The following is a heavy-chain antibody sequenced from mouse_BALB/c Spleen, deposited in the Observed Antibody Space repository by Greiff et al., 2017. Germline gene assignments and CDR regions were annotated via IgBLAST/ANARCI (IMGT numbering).Heavy chain of an antibody. CDR3: ARSGDYAFYAMDY. V-gene: IGHV5-17*02. D-gene: IGHD2-4*01. CDR2: ISSGSSTI. Sequence: EVQLVESGGGLVQPGGSRKLSCAASGFTFSSFGMHWVRQAPETGLEWVAYISSGSSTIYYADTVKGRFTISRDNPKNTLFLQMTSLRSEDTAMYYCARSGDYAFYAMDYWGQGTSVTVSS. J-gene: IGHJ4*01. CDR1: GFTFSSFG.